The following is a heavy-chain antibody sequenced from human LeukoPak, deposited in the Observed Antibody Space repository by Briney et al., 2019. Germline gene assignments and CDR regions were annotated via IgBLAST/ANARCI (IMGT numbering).Heavy chain of an antibody. Sequence: GGSLRLSCVASGFTFSDYLMCWVRQAPGKGLEWVSGISGDGDHTYYADSVKGRFTISRDNSKNTLALQMRGLRAEDTAIYYCAKPATISPRDYWGQGTLVSVSS. D-gene: IGHD2-21*01. CDR2: ISGDGDHT. CDR1: GFTFSDYL. J-gene: IGHJ4*02. CDR3: AKPATISPRDY. V-gene: IGHV3-23*01.